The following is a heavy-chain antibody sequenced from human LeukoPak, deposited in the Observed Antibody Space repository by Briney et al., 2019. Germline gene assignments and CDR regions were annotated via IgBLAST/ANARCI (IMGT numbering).Heavy chain of an antibody. CDR2: IKEDGSET. Sequence: GGSLRLSCTASGFTFGNHWMTWVRQAPGKGLEWLAHIKEDGSETAYVDSVKGRFTISRDNAKNSLYLQMSSLRDEDTAVYYCARDRGFFLFDYWGQGTLVSVSS. CDR3: ARDRGFFLFDY. J-gene: IGHJ4*02. V-gene: IGHV3-7*01. D-gene: IGHD3-10*01. CDR1: GFTFGNHW.